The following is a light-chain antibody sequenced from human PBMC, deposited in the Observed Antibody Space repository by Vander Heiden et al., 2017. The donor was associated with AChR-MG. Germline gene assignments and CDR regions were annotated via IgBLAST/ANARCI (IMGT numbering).Light chain of an antibody. CDR2: RNN. CDR3: AAWDDSLSGSYV. CDR1: SSNFGSNY. J-gene: IGLJ1*01. Sequence: QSVLTQQPSAYGTPGQQVTISCSGSSSNFGSNYGDWYQQLPGTAPKLLIYRNNQRPSGVPDRFSGSNSGTSASLASSGLRSEDEADYYCAAWDDSLSGSYVFGTGTKVTVL. V-gene: IGLV1-47*01.